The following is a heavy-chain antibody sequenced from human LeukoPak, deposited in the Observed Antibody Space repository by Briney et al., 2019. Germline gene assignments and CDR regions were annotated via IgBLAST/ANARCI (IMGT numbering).Heavy chain of an antibody. CDR2: ISYDGSNK. CDR3: ARARRRYCSSTSCYLDY. V-gene: IGHV3-30-3*01. D-gene: IGHD2-2*01. J-gene: IGHJ4*02. Sequence: GGSLRLSCAASGFTFSSYAMHWVRQAPGKGLEWVAVISYDGSNKYYADSVKGRFTISGDNSKNTLYLQMNSLRAEDTAVYYCARARRRYCSSTSCYLDYWGQGTLVTVSS. CDR1: GFTFSSYA.